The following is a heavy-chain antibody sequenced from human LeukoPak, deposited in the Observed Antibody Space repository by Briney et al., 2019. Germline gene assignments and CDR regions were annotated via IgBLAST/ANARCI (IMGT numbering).Heavy chain of an antibody. CDR3: ARNDPRFLGVDV. CDR2: INPNSGGT. D-gene: IGHD3-16*01. V-gene: IGHV1-2*02. Sequence: ASVTVSCKASGYTFTGYYMHWVRQAPGQGLEWMGWINPNSGGTNYAQKFQGRVTMTRDTSISTAYMELSRLRSDDTAVYYCARNDPRFLGVDVWGQGTTVTVSS. J-gene: IGHJ6*02. CDR1: GYTFTGYY.